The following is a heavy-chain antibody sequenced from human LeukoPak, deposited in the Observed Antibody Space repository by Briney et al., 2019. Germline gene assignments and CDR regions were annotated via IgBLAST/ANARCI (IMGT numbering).Heavy chain of an antibody. CDR3: ASGYCSGGSCYRKSYFDY. J-gene: IGHJ4*02. CDR1: GYTLTGYY. D-gene: IGHD2-15*01. V-gene: IGHV1-2*02. Sequence: GASVKVSCKASGYTLTGYYMHWVRQAPGQGLEWMGWINPNSGGTNYAQKFQGRVTMTRDTSISTAYMELSRLRSDDTAVYYCASGYCSGGSCYRKSYFDYWGQGTLVTVSS. CDR2: INPNSGGT.